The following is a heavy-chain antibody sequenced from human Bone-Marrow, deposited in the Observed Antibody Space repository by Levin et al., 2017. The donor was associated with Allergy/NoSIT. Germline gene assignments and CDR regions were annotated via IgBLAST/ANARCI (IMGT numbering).Heavy chain of an antibody. CDR1: GFTFNSYA. CDR2: ITSFSTYI. V-gene: IGHV3-21*01. D-gene: IGHD2-2*03. J-gene: IGHJ6*02. CDR3: AKGRRSCKVGYCHYPYYYDMEV. Sequence: SGGSLRLSCAASGFTFNSYAMNWVRQAPGKGLEWVSSITSFSTYIDYADSVKGRFTISRDNAKNSLLLQMDGLRAEDTAVYYCAKGRRSCKVGYCHYPYYYDMEVGGQGTTVTVSS.